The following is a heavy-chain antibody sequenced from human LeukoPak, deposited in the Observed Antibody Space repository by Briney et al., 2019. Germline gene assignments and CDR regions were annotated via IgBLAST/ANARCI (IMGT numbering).Heavy chain of an antibody. CDR2: INPSSGGT. D-gene: IGHD3-22*01. J-gene: IGHJ5*02. V-gene: IGHV1-2*02. CDR1: GYTFTGYY. Sequence: ASVKVSCKASGYTFTGYYMHWVRQAPGQGLEWMGWINPSSGGTNYAQKFQGRVTMTRDTSISTAYMELSRLRSDDTAVYYCARSLPNSSGYYAGWFDPWGQGTLVTVSS. CDR3: ARSLPNSSGYYAGWFDP.